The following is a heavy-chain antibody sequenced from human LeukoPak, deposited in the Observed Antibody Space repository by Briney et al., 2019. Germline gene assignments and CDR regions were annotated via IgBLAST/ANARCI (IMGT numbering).Heavy chain of an antibody. CDR2: ISSSSSYI. J-gene: IGHJ6*03. Sequence: PGGSLRLSCAASGFTFSSYAMSWVRQAPGKGLEWVSSISSSSSYIYYADSVKGRFTISRDNSKNTLYLQMNSLRAEDTAVYYCARMPNEPIYTPYYDSSGYYPRPSYYYYMDVWGKGTTVTISS. CDR1: GFTFSSYA. D-gene: IGHD3-22*01. CDR3: ARMPNEPIYTPYYDSSGYYPRPSYYYYMDV. V-gene: IGHV3-21*01.